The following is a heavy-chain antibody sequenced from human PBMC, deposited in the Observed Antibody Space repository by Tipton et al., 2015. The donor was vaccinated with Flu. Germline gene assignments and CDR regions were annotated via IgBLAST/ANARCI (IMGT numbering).Heavy chain of an antibody. V-gene: IGHV3-48*03. D-gene: IGHD6-6*01. Sequence: SLRLSCAASGFNFSSYEMNWVRQAPGKGLEWISYISNRGSTIYYADSVKGRFTFSRDNAKNSLYLQMNSLRADDTAVYYCAREYSSSSGDGSGIWGQGTMVAVSS. CDR3: AREYSSSSGDGSGI. J-gene: IGHJ3*02. CDR2: ISNRGSTI. CDR1: GFNFSSYE.